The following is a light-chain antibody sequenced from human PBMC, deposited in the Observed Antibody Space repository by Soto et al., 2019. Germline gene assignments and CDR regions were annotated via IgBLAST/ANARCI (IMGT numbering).Light chain of an antibody. CDR3: AAWDDSVNGYV. J-gene: IGLJ7*01. CDR2: SNN. CDR1: GSNIGSNT. V-gene: IGLV1-44*01. Sequence: QSVLTQPLSTSGTPGQRVTISCSGSGSNIGSNTATWYQQLPGTAPKLLIYSNNQRPSGVPDRFSGSKSGTSASLAISGLQSEDEADYYCAAWDDSVNGYVFGGGTQLTVL.